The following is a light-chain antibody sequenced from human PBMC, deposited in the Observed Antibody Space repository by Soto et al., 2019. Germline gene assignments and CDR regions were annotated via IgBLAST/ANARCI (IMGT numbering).Light chain of an antibody. CDR1: QSVNSN. CDR3: QQYNDWPPMYT. CDR2: GAS. V-gene: IGKV3-15*01. Sequence: EIVMTQSPATLSMSPGERATLSCRATQSVNSNLAWYQHRPGQAPRLLIYGASIRPTGNPARFSGSGSGTEFTLTVDSLQPKDFAVYYCQQYNDWPPMYTFGQGTTLEIK. J-gene: IGKJ2*01.